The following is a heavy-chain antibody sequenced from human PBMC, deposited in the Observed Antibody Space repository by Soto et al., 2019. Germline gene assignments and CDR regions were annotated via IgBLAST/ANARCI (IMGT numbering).Heavy chain of an antibody. CDR1: GFTFSSYG. J-gene: IGHJ6*02. CDR2: ISYDGSNK. Sequence: GGSLRLSCAASGFTFSSYGMHWVRQAPGKGLEWVAVISYDGSNKYYADSVKGRFTISSDNSKNTLYLQMNSLRAEDTAVYYCAKDPRTIFGVVTPYYYYGMDVWGQGTTVTVSS. V-gene: IGHV3-30*18. D-gene: IGHD3-3*01. CDR3: AKDPRTIFGVVTPYYYYGMDV.